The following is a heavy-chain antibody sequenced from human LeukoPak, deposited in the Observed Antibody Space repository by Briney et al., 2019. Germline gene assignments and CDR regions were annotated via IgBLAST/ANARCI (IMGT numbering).Heavy chain of an antibody. J-gene: IGHJ3*02. CDR1: GVSFSGYY. CDR3: ARGCYRSRNRNAFDI. D-gene: IGHD1-14*01. CDR2: INHSGST. Sequence: SETLSLTCAVYGVSFSGYYWSWIRQPPGKGLEWIGEINHSGSTNYDPSLKSRVTISVDTSKNQFSLKLSSVTAADTAVYYCARGCYRSRNRNAFDIWGQGTMVTVSS. V-gene: IGHV4-34*01.